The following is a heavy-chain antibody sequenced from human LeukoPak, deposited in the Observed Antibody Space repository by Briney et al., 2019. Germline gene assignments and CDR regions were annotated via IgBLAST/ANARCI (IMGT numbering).Heavy chain of an antibody. V-gene: IGHV3-23*01. CDR3: VKGRDYFYHYGLDV. J-gene: IGHJ6*02. CDR1: GFTFSSYD. CDR2: ISGSGGSA. Sequence: PGGSLRLSCAPSGFTFSSYDMSWVRPAPGKGLEWVSAISGSGGSAYYADSVKGRFTISRDNSKNTLYLQMNSLRAEDTAVCSCVKGRDYFYHYGLDVWGQGTTVTVS.